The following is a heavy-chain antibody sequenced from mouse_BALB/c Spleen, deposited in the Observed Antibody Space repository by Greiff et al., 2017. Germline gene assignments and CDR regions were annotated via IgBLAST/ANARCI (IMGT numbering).Heavy chain of an antibody. V-gene: IGHV1-80*01. CDR1: GYAFSSYW. Sequence: QVQLKESGAELVRPGSSVKISCKASGYAFSSYWMNWVKQRPGQGLEWIGQIYPGDGDTNYNGKFKGKATLTADKSSSTAYMQLSSLTSEDSAVYFCARTPLFYYAMDYWGQGTSVTVSS. CDR3: ARTPLFYYAMDY. CDR2: IYPGDGDT. D-gene: IGHD6-1*01. J-gene: IGHJ4*01.